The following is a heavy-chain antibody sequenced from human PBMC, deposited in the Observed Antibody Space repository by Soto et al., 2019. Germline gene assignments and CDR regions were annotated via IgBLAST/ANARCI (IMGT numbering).Heavy chain of an antibody. Sequence: PGGSLRLSCATSGFAFSRHAMSWVRQTPGRGLEWLSSISNSDDTTYYAASVKGRFTISRDMSKSTLFLQMSSLRAEDTAVYYCAKGYADSDSWGQGTQVTAPQ. J-gene: IGHJ4*02. CDR3: AKGYADSDS. V-gene: IGHV3-23*01. CDR2: ISNSDDTT. CDR1: GFAFSRHA. D-gene: IGHD5-18*01.